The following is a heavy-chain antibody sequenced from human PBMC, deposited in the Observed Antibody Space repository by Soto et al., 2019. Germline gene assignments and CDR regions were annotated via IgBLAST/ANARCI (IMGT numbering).Heavy chain of an antibody. V-gene: IGHV3-74*01. CDR2: IDSDGSTT. Sequence: EVQLVESGGGLVQPGGSLRLSCAASGFTFSVYWMHWVRQAPGKGLVWVSRIDSDGSTTSYADSVKGRFTISRDNAKSTRYLQMNSRRAEDTAVYYCARPGYSNYGPGVDVWGQGTTVTVSS. CDR1: GFTFSVYW. D-gene: IGHD4-4*01. CDR3: ARPGYSNYGPGVDV. J-gene: IGHJ6*02.